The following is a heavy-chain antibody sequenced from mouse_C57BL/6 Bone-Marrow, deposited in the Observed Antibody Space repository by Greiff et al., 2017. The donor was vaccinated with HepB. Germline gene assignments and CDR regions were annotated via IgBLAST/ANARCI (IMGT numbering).Heavy chain of an antibody. CDR3: TKDDSY. D-gene: IGHD3-2*01. CDR1: GFNIKDDY. J-gene: IGHJ2*01. CDR2: IDPENGDT. Sequence: ELQLQQSGAELVRPGASVKLSCTASGFNIKDDYMHWVKQRPEQGLEWIGWIDPENGDTEYASKFQGKATITSDTSSNKAYLQLRSLTSEDTAVYYCTKDDSYWGQGTTLTVSS. V-gene: IGHV14-4*01.